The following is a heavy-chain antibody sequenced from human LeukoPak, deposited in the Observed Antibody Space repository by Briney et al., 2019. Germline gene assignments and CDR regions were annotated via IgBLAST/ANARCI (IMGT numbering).Heavy chain of an antibody. CDR2: IYYSGST. Sequence: SETLSLTSTVSGGSISSSSYYWGWIRQPPGKGLEWIGSIYYSGSTYYNPSLKSRVTISVDTSKNQFSLKLSSVTAADTAVYYCARWYSTMIAPWDAFDIWGQGTMVTVSS. CDR1: GGSISSSSYY. V-gene: IGHV4-39*01. D-gene: IGHD3-22*01. J-gene: IGHJ3*02. CDR3: ARWYSTMIAPWDAFDI.